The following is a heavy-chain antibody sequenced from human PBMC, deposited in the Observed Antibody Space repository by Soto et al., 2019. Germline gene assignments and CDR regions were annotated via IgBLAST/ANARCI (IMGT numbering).Heavy chain of an antibody. J-gene: IGHJ5*01. CDR1: GFSFSSYG. CDR3: AKDLSEMATIQWLDS. Sequence: QVQLVESGGGVVQPGRSLRLSCAATGFSFSSYGMHWVRQAPGKGLEWVAVISYEGSKKYYADSVNGRFTISRENSKNPLYLQMNRLRGEDTAVYYCAKDLSEMATIQWLDSWGQGTLVTVSS. V-gene: IGHV3-30*18. CDR2: ISYEGSKK.